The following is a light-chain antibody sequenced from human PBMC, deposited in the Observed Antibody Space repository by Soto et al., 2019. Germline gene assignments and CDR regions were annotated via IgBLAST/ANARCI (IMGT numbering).Light chain of an antibody. Sequence: QSMLTQPASVSGSPGQSITISCTGTSSDVGGYNYVSWYQQHPGKAPKLMIYEVSNRPSGVSYRFSGSKSGNTASLTISGLQAEDEADYYCSSYTSSSTLDVFGTGTKVTVL. CDR3: SSYTSSSTLDV. J-gene: IGLJ1*01. V-gene: IGLV2-14*01. CDR2: EVS. CDR1: SSDVGGYNY.